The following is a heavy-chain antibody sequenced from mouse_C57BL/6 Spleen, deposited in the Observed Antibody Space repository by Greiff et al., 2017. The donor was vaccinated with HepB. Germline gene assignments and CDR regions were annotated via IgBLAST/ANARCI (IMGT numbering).Heavy chain of an antibody. Sequence: QVQLQQPGAELVRPGSSVKLSCKASGYTFTSYWMHWVKQRPIQGLEWIGNIDPSDSETHYNQKFKDKATLTVDKSSSTAYMQLSSLTSEDSAVYYCAIWKSYYGYDGAMDYWGQGTSVTVSS. D-gene: IGHD2-2*01. J-gene: IGHJ4*01. CDR3: AIWKSYYGYDGAMDY. CDR1: GYTFTSYW. V-gene: IGHV1-52*01. CDR2: IDPSDSET.